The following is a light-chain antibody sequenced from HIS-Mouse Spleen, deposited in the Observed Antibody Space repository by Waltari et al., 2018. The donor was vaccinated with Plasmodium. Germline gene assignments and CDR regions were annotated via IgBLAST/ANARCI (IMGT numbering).Light chain of an antibody. CDR1: SSDVGGYNY. CDR2: DVS. V-gene: IGLV2-11*01. J-gene: IGLJ3*02. CDR3: SSYAGSYTWV. Sequence: QSALTQPRSVSGSPGQSVTISCTGTSSDVGGYNYVSWYQQHPGKAPQLMIFDVSKRPAGVPDRFSGSKSGNTASLTISGLQAEDEADYYCSSYAGSYTWVFGGGTKLTVL.